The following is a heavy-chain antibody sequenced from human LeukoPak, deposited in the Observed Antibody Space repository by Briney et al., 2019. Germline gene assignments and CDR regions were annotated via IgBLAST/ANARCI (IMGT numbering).Heavy chain of an antibody. CDR3: ASNYYYDSSGYYPFDY. J-gene: IGHJ4*02. Sequence: GGSLRLSCAASGFTFSSYSMNWVRQAPGKGLEWVSSISSSSSYIYYADSVKGRFTISRDNAENSLYLQMNSLRAEDTAVYYCASNYYYDSSGYYPFDYWGQGTLVTVSS. CDR1: GFTFSSYS. CDR2: ISSSSSYI. D-gene: IGHD3-22*01. V-gene: IGHV3-21*01.